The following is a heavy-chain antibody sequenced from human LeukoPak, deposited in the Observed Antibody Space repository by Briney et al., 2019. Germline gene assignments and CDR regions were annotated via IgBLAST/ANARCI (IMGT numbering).Heavy chain of an antibody. CDR3: ARGGSGYSSVYFDY. CDR1: GYTFTIYY. D-gene: IGHD3-22*01. J-gene: IGHJ4*02. CDR2: INPSGGST. V-gene: IGHV1-46*01. Sequence: ASVKLSCTASGYTFTIYYLHWVRQAPGQGLEWMGIINPSGGSTNYAQKFQGRVTMTRDTSTSTVYVELSSLRSADTAVYYCARGGSGYSSVYFDYWGQGTLVTVSS.